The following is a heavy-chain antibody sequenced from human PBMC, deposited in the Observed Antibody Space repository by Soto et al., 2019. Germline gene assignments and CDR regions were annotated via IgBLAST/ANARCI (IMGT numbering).Heavy chain of an antibody. CDR2: INPNSGGT. Sequence: ASVKVSCKASGYTFTGYYMHWVRQAPGQGLEWMGWINPNSGGTNYAQKFQGWVTMTRDTSISTAYMELSRLGSDDTAVYYCARARDGGYCSSTSCYGVDGDYGYGMDVWGQGTTVTVSS. J-gene: IGHJ6*02. V-gene: IGHV1-2*04. CDR1: GYTFTGYY. D-gene: IGHD2-2*01. CDR3: ARARDGGYCSSTSCYGVDGDYGYGMDV.